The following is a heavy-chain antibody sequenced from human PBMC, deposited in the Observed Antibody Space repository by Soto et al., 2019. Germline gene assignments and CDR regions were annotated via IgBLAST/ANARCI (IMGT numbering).Heavy chain of an antibody. V-gene: IGHV1-69*01. D-gene: IGHD6-6*01. CDR1: GGTFSSYA. J-gene: IGHJ3*01. Sequence: VQLVQSGAEVKKPGSSVKVSCKASGGTFSSYAISWVRQAPGQGREWMGGIIPIFGTAHYAQKFQGRVMITADEYKSTAYMELSSLRSEDTAVYYCARERSIAARRDSFELWGQGTMVTVSS. CDR3: ARERSIAARRDSFEL. CDR2: IIPIFGTA.